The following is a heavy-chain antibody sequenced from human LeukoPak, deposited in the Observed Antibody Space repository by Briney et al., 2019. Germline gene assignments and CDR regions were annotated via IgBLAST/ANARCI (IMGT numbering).Heavy chain of an antibody. CDR3: AKAPNYGDYVLQYYFDY. J-gene: IGHJ4*02. V-gene: IGHV3-9*01. CDR1: GFTFDDYA. Sequence: GRSLRLSCAASGFTFDDYAMHWVRQAPGKGLEWVSGISWNSGSIGYADSVKGRFTISRDNAKNSLYLQMNSLRAEDTALYYCAKAPNYGDYVLQYYFDYWDQGTLVTVSS. D-gene: IGHD4-17*01. CDR2: ISWNSGSI.